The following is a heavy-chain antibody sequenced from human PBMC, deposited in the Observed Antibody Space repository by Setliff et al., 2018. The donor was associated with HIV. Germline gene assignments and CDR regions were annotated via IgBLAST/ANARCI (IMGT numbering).Heavy chain of an antibody. Sequence: TSETLSLTCTVSGGSISSYYWSWIRQPPGKGLEWIGYIYTSGITDCNPSLKSRVTISGDTSKNQFSLKLSSATAADTAVYYCARDRRGYYYGSGSCYMDVWGTGTTVTVSS. V-gene: IGHV4-4*08. CDR2: IYTSGIT. CDR3: ARDRRGYYYGSGSCYMDV. J-gene: IGHJ6*03. CDR1: GGSISSYY. D-gene: IGHD3-10*01.